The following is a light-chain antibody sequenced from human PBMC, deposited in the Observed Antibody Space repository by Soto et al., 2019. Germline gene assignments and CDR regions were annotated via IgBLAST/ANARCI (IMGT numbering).Light chain of an antibody. V-gene: IGKV3-20*01. CDR3: QQFGSSPGFT. J-gene: IGKJ3*01. Sequence: PGERATLSCRASQNINSRYLAWYQQKPGQAPRLLIYGASSRATGIPDRFSGSGSGTDFTLTISRLEPEDFAVYYCQQFGSSPGFTSGPGTKVDIK. CDR1: QNINSRY. CDR2: GAS.